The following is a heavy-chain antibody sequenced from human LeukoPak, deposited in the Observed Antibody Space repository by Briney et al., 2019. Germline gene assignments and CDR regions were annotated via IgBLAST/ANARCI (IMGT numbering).Heavy chain of an antibody. CDR1: GFTFDDYA. Sequence: PGGSLRLSCAASGFTFDDYAMHWVRQAPGKGLEWVSGISWNSGSIGYADSVKGRFTISRDNAKNSLYLQMNSLRAEDTALYYCAKGGGVGATTYYFDYWGQGTLITVSS. CDR3: AKGGGVGATTYYFDY. V-gene: IGHV3-9*01. J-gene: IGHJ4*02. D-gene: IGHD1-26*01. CDR2: ISWNSGSI.